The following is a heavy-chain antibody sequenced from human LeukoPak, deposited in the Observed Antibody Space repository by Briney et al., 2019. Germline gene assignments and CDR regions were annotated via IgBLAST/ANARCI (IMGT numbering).Heavy chain of an antibody. D-gene: IGHD2-2*02. J-gene: IGHJ6*04. CDR3: ARGRSRCSSTSCYISSPPGV. CDR2: INHSGST. V-gene: IGHV4-34*01. CDR1: GGSFSGYY. Sequence: SETLSLTCAVYGGSFSGYYWSWIRQPPGKGLEWIGEINHSGSTNYNPSLKSRVTISVDTSKNQFSLKLSSVTAADTAVYYSARGRSRCSSTSCYISSPPGVWGKGTTVTVSS.